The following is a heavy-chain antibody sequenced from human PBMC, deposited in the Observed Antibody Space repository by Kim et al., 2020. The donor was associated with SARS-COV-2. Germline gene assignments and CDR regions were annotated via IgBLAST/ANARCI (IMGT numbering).Heavy chain of an antibody. V-gene: IGHV1-2*02. CDR1: GYTFSAQY. J-gene: IGHJ5*02. D-gene: IGHD2-21*01. CDR2: LNPNNGDI. Sequence: ASVKVSCKASGYTFSAQYMHWVRQAPGQGLEWMGWLNPNNGDINYAQKFQDRVTMTRDTSINTAFMELSSLRSDDTAVYYCAINGYYIEGNWFDPLGQGT. CDR3: AINGYYIEGNWFDP.